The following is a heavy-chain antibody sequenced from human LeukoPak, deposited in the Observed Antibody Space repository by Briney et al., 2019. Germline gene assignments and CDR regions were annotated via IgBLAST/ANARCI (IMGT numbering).Heavy chain of an antibody. Sequence: PSETLSLTCTVSGGSISSGSYYWSWIRQPAGKGLEWIGRIYTSGGTNYNPSLKSRVTISVDTSKNQFSLKLSSVTAADTAVYYCARQGRLSVVVSAASSVYYAFDIWGQGTMVTVPS. D-gene: IGHD2-2*01. CDR1: GGSISSGSYY. V-gene: IGHV4-61*02. CDR2: IYTSGGT. CDR3: ARQGRLSVVVSAASSVYYAFDI. J-gene: IGHJ3*02.